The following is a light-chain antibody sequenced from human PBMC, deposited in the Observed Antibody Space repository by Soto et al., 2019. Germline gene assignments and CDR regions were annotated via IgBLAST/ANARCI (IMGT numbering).Light chain of an antibody. V-gene: IGLV2-14*01. CDR3: SSYTSSSTVV. CDR1: SSDVGGYKY. J-gene: IGLJ2*01. CDR2: EVS. Sequence: QSALTQPASVSGSPGQSITISCTGTSSDVGGYKYVSWYQQHPGKAPKLMIYEVSNRPSGVSNRSSGSKSGNTASLAISGLQAEDEADYYCSSYTSSSTVVFGGGTKVTVL.